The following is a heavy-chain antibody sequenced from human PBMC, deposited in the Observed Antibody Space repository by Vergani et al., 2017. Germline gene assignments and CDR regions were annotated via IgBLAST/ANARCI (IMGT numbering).Heavy chain of an antibody. D-gene: IGHD3-10*01. CDR2: ISYDGSNK. J-gene: IGHJ4*02. CDR3: AKDLQGDYYGGIDY. CDR1: GFTFSSYG. V-gene: IGHV3-30*18. Sequence: QVQLVESGGGVVQPGRSLRLSCAASGFTFSSYGMHWVRQAPGKGLEWVAVISYDGSNKYYADSVKGRFTISRDNSKNTLYLQMNSLRAEDTAVYYCAKDLQGDYYGGIDYWGQGTLVTVSS.